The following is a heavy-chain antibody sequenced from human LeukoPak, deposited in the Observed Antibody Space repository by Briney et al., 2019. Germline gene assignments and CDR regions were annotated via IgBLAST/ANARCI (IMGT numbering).Heavy chain of an antibody. CDR2: ISAYNGNT. CDR1: GYTFTSYG. J-gene: IGHJ4*02. Sequence: ASVKVSCKASGYTFTSYGISWVRQAPGQGLEWMGWISAYNGNTNYAQKLQGRVTMTTDTSTSTAYMELRSLRSDDTAVYYCARGGFRNVEQQLVLGDYWGQGTLVTVSS. D-gene: IGHD6-13*01. V-gene: IGHV1-18*01. CDR3: ARGGFRNVEQQLVLGDY.